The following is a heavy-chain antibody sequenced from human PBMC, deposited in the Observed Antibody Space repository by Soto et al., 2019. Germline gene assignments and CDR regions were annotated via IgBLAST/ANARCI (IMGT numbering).Heavy chain of an antibody. CDR3: ARDTFYYDSSGYLTRTLDY. Sequence: GGSLRLSCAASGFTFSSYGMHWVRQAPGKGLEWVAVIWYDGSNKYYADSVKGRFTISRDNSKNTLYLQMNSLRAEDTAVYYCARDTFYYDSSGYLTRTLDYWGQGT. J-gene: IGHJ4*02. V-gene: IGHV3-33*01. CDR1: GFTFSSYG. D-gene: IGHD3-22*01. CDR2: IWYDGSNK.